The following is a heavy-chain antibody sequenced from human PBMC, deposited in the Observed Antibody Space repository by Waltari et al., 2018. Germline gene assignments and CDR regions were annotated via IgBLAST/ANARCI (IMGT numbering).Heavy chain of an antibody. D-gene: IGHD6-13*01. CDR1: GFTFSSYG. J-gene: IGHJ4*02. CDR3: AKDFIEGAAGDLDY. Sequence: QVQLVESGGGVVQPGGSLRLSCAASGFTFSSYGMHWVRQSPGKGLEWVAFIRYDGSNKYYADSVKGRFTISRDNSNNTLYLQMNSLRAEDTAVYYCAKDFIEGAAGDLDYWGQGTLVTVSS. CDR2: IRYDGSNK. V-gene: IGHV3-30*02.